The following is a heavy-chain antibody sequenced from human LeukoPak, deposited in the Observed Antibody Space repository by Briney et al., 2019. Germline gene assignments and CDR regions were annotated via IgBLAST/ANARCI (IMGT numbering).Heavy chain of an antibody. CDR1: GYTFTSYG. V-gene: IGHV1-18*01. CDR3: ARESPHYYDSSGYYLPSY. J-gene: IGHJ4*02. CDR2: ISAYNGNT. Sequence: SVKVSCKASGYTFTSYGISWVRQAPGQGLEWMGWISAYNGNTNYAQKLQGRVTMTTDTSTSTAYMELRSLRSDDTAVYYCARESPHYYDSSGYYLPSYWGQGTLVTVSS. D-gene: IGHD3-22*01.